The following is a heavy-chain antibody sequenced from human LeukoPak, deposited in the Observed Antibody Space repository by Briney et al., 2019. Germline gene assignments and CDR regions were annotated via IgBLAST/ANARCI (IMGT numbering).Heavy chain of an antibody. V-gene: IGHV3-30*02. CDR2: IRYDGSNK. CDR3: AKDRWYYYDSSGYYFDY. Sequence: GGSLRLSCAASGFTFSSYGMHWVRQAPGKGLEWVAFIRYDGSNKYYADSVKGRFTISRDNSKNTLYLQMNSLRAEDTAVYYCAKDRWYYYDSSGYYFDYWGQGTLVTVSS. CDR1: GFTFSSYG. D-gene: IGHD3-22*01. J-gene: IGHJ4*02.